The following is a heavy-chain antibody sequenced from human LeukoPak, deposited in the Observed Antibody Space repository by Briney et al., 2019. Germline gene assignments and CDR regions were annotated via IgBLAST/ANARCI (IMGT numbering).Heavy chain of an antibody. D-gene: IGHD5-12*01. CDR3: ARHGWLRLPRFYFDY. V-gene: IGHV4-39*01. J-gene: IGHJ4*02. Sequence: SETPSLTCTVSGGSISSSSYYWGWIRQPPGKGLEWIGEINHSGSTNYNPSLKSRVTISVDTSKNQFSPKLSSVTAADTAVYYCARHGWLRLPRFYFDYWGQGTLVTVSS. CDR1: GGSISSSSYY. CDR2: INHSGST.